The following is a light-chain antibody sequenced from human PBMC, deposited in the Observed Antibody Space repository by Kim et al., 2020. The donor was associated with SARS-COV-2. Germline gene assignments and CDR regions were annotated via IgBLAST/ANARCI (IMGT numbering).Light chain of an antibody. V-gene: IGKV3-20*01. Sequence: PGETGTLSCRASQTVSSNYVAWYQQKPGQAPRLLVYGASNRAIGIPERFSGSGSGTDFTLTIDSLGPEDFAVYYCQQYGRSPFTFGPGTKVDI. CDR2: GAS. J-gene: IGKJ3*01. CDR1: QTVSSNY. CDR3: QQYGRSPFT.